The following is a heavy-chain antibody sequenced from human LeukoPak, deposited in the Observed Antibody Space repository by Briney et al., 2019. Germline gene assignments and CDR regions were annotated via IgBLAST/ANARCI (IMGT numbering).Heavy chain of an antibody. J-gene: IGHJ4*02. Sequence: ASVKVSCKASGGTFSSYAISWVRQAPGQGLEWMGRIIPILGIANYAQKFQGRVTITADKSTSTAYMELCSLRSEDTAVYYCARFGEGSYYDSSGPFDYWGQGTLVTVSS. V-gene: IGHV1-69*04. CDR3: ARFGEGSYYDSSGPFDY. CDR2: IIPILGIA. CDR1: GGTFSSYA. D-gene: IGHD3-22*01.